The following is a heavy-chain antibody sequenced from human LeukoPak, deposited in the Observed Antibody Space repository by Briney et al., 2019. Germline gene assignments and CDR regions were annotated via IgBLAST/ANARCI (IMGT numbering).Heavy chain of an antibody. D-gene: IGHD3-10*01. J-gene: IGHJ6*03. CDR2: INPNSGGT. CDR1: GYTFTGYY. V-gene: IGHV1-2*02. Sequence: GASVKVSCKASGYTFTGYYMHWVRQAPGQGLEWMGWINPNSGGTNYAQKFQGRVTMTRDTSISTAYMELSRPRSDDTAVYYCARGAVLLWFGELLWAYYYYYYYMDVWGKGTTVTISS. CDR3: ARGAVLLWFGELLWAYYYYYYYMDV.